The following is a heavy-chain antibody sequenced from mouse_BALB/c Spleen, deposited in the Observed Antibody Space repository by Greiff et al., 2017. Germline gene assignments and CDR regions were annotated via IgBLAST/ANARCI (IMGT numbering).Heavy chain of an antibody. J-gene: IGHJ2*01. Sequence: VQLKESGPGLVKPSQSLSLTCTVTGYSITSDYAWNWIRQFPGNKLEWMGYISYSGSTSYNPSLKSRISITRDTSKNQFFLQLNSVTTEDTATYYCARGTGGDYFDYWGQGTTLTVSS. CDR2: ISYSGST. CDR1: GYSITSDYA. V-gene: IGHV3-2*02. CDR3: ARGTGGDYFDY. D-gene: IGHD4-1*01.